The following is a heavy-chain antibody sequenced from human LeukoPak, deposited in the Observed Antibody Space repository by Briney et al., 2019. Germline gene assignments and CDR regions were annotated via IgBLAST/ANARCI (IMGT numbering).Heavy chain of an antibody. J-gene: IGHJ4*02. Sequence: PSETLSLTCTVSGGSISSSSYYWGWIRQPPGKGLEWIGSTYYSGSTYYNPSLKSRVTISVDTSKNQFSLKLSSVTAADTAVYYCARHATLDYWGQGTLVTVSS. CDR1: GGSISSSSYY. CDR3: ARHATLDY. CDR2: TYYSGST. V-gene: IGHV4-39*01.